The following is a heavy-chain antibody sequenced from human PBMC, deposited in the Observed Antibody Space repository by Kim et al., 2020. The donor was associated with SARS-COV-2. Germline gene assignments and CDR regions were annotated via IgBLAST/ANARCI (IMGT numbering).Heavy chain of an antibody. CDR2: INAGNGNT. J-gene: IGHJ1*01. V-gene: IGHV1-3*01. D-gene: IGHD1-26*01. CDR1: GYTFTSYA. CDR3: ARDSNNSGSYPKHFQH. Sequence: ASVKVSCKASGYTFTSYAMHWVRQAPGQRLEWMGWINAGNGNTKYSQKFQGRVTITRDTSASTAYMELSSLRSEDTAVYYCARDSNNSGSYPKHFQHWGQGTLVTVSS.